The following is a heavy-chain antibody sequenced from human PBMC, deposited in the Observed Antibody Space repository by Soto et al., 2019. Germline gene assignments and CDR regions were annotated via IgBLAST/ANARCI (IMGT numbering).Heavy chain of an antibody. V-gene: IGHV2-5*02. J-gene: IGHJ4*02. D-gene: IGHD1-7*01. CDR1: GFSFTTDGMG. Sequence: QITLKESGPTLVKPTQTLTLTCTFSGFSFTTDGMGVGWIRQPPGKALEWLALIYWDDDKRFSPSLKSRLTITKDASRNQVVLTLTNMDPADTATYYCAHVYWAASGTRYYFDYWGQGTRVTVSS. CDR2: IYWDDDK. CDR3: AHVYWAASGTRYYFDY.